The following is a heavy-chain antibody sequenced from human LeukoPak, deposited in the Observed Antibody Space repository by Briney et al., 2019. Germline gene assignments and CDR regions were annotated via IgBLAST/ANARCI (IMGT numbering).Heavy chain of an antibody. CDR3: ARDSGYNAFDI. Sequence: PGGPLRLSCAASGFPFSTSWMTWVRQAPGKGLDWLGNINQDGSRINYVDSVKGRFTFSRDNAKNTLFLQMNSLRAEDTAVFYCARDSGYNAFDIWGQGTKVTVSS. J-gene: IGHJ3*02. CDR1: GFPFSTSW. D-gene: IGHD5-12*01. CDR2: INQDGSRI. V-gene: IGHV3-7*01.